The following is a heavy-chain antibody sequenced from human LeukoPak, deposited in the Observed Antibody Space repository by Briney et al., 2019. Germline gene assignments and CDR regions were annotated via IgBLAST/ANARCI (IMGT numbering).Heavy chain of an antibody. D-gene: IGHD3-10*01. J-gene: IGHJ6*02. CDR2: MNPNSGNT. CDR3: ARGGEVLLWFGELSKYYYGMDV. CDR1: GYTFTSYD. Sequence: ASVKVSCKASGYTFTSYDINWVRQATGQGLEWMGWMNPNSGNTGYAQKFQGRVTMTRNTSISTAYMELSSLRSEDTAVYYCARGGEVLLWFGELSKYYYGMDVWGQGTTVTVSS. V-gene: IGHV1-8*01.